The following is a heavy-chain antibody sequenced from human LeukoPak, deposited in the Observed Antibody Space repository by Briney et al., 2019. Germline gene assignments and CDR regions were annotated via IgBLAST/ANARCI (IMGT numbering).Heavy chain of an antibody. Sequence: ASVKVSCKASGYTFTSYGISWVRQAPGQGLEWMGWISAYNGNTNYAQKFQGRVTMTRNTSISTAYMELSSLRSEDTAVYYCARARTPHYYYGSGSYYAYWGQGTLVTVSS. CDR3: ARARTPHYYYGSGSYYAY. J-gene: IGHJ4*02. V-gene: IGHV1-18*01. D-gene: IGHD3-10*01. CDR1: GYTFTSYG. CDR2: ISAYNGNT.